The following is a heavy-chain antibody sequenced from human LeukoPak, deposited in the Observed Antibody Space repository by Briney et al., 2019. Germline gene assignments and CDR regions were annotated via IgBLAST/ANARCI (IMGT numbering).Heavy chain of an antibody. Sequence: SETLSLTCTVSGGSISSYYWSWIRQPPGKGLEWIGYIYYSGSTNYNPSLKSRVTISVDTSKNQFSLKLSSVTAADTAVYYCARGLGANYYYYGMDVWGQGTRSPSP. CDR3: ARGLGANYYYYGMDV. CDR2: IYYSGST. V-gene: IGHV4-59*01. D-gene: IGHD3-16*01. CDR1: GGSISSYY. J-gene: IGHJ6*02.